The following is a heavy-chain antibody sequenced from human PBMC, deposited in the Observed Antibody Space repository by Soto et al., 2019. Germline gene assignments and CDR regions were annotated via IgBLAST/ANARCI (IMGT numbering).Heavy chain of an antibody. D-gene: IGHD3-16*01. Sequence: QAHLAQYGAEVKRTGASVKVSCKASGYTFSDFDINWLRQASGQGPEWMGWMNAKSGDTFFAQRFQGKFNMTWDTSLSTAYMEVGSLTSDDTAMYYCARGNPFNYAGFDVWGQGTTVAVSS. CDR3: ARGNPFNYAGFDV. CDR2: MNAKSGDT. CDR1: GYTFSDFD. J-gene: IGHJ6*02. V-gene: IGHV1-8*01.